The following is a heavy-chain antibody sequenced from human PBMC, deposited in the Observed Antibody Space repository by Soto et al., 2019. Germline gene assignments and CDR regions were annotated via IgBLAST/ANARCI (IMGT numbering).Heavy chain of an antibody. CDR1: GGTFSSYA. Sequence: GASVKLSCKASGGTFSSYAISWVRQAPGQGLEWMGGIIPIFGTANYAQKFQGRVTITADESTSTAYMELSSLRSEDTAVYYCARWSYTTGITGTTAPDWFDPWGQGTLVTVSS. CDR2: IIPIFGTA. J-gene: IGHJ5*02. V-gene: IGHV1-69*13. D-gene: IGHD1-20*01. CDR3: ARWSYTTGITGTTAPDWFDP.